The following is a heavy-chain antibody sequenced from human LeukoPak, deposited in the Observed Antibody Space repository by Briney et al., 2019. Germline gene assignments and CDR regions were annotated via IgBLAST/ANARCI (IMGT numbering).Heavy chain of an antibody. D-gene: IGHD6-19*01. V-gene: IGHV4-59*08. Sequence: SETLSLTCTVSGGSISSYYWSWIRKPPGKGLEWIGYIYYSGSTNYNPSLKSRVTISVDTSKNQFSLKLSSVTAADTAVYYCARVVGTGYSSGGSVDYWGQGTLVTVSS. CDR3: ARVVGTGYSSGGSVDY. J-gene: IGHJ4*02. CDR2: IYYSGST. CDR1: GGSISSYY.